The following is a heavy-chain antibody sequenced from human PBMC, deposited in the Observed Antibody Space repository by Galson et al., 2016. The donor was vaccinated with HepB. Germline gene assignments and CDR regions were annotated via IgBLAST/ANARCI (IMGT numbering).Heavy chain of an antibody. CDR1: RGTFSNYA. CDR3: ASVLWTGYNWPDP. CDR2: IIPNIATP. J-gene: IGHJ5*02. D-gene: IGHD3/OR15-3a*01. Sequence: SVKVSCKASRGTFSNYAIYWVRQAPGQGLEWMGGIIPNIATPNYAQRFQGRVTITADESTSTAYMELNSLTSKDTAVYYCASVLWTGYNWPDPWGQGTLVIVSS. V-gene: IGHV1-69*13.